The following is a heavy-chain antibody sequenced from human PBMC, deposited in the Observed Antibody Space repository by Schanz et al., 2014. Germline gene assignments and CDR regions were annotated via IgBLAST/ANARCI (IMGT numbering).Heavy chain of an antibody. CDR2: ISRSSSSI. Sequence: QVQLVESGGGLVKPGGSLRLSCAASGFTFSSYYMSWIRQAPGKGLEWVSSISRSSSSIYYADSVKGRFTISRDNAKNSLYLQMNSLRAEDTALYYCAKDGIMVQGVIWERYFDSWGQGTLVTVSS. CDR1: GFTFSSYY. CDR3: AKDGIMVQGVIWERYFDS. J-gene: IGHJ4*02. D-gene: IGHD3-10*01. V-gene: IGHV3-11*01.